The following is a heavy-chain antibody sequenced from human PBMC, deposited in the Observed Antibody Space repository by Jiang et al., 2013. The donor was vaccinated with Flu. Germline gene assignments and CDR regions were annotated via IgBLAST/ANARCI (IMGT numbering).Heavy chain of an antibody. CDR1: GYSFTSYW. V-gene: IGHV5-51*03. D-gene: IGHD6-6*01. J-gene: IGHJ4*02. CDR3: ARLVGSSSDGWDSIDY. Sequence: GAEVKKPGESLKISCKGSGYSFTSYWIGWVRQMPGKGLEWMGIIYPGDSDTRYSPSFQGQVTISADKSISTAYLQWSSLKASDTAMYYCARLVGSSSDGWDSIDYWGQGTLVTVSS. CDR2: IYPGDSDT.